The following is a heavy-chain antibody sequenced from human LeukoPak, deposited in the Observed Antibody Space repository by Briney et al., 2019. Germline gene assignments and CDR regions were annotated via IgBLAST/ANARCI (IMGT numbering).Heavy chain of an antibody. CDR2: ISGYSGKT. CDR1: GYRFTTHG. V-gene: IGHV1-18*01. CDR3: VRERLGNCSGGNCHGADY. Sequence: ASVKVSCKASGYRFTTHGISWVRRAPGQGLEWLGWISGYSGKTNSAQNLQGRVTMTTDTSTSTAYMELRNLRSDDTAVYYCVRERLGNCSGGNCHGADYWGQGALVTVSS. D-gene: IGHD2-15*01. J-gene: IGHJ4*02.